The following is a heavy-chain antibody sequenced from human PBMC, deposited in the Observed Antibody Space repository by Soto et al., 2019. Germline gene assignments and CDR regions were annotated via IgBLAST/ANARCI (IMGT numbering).Heavy chain of an antibody. Sequence: SETLSRTCAAYGGSFSCYYWSWIRQPPGKGLEWIGEINHSGSTNYNPSLKSRVTISVDTSKNQFSLKLSSVTAADTAVFYCARHYSSGSRNWFDPWGQGTLVTVSS. CDR2: INHSGST. CDR1: GGSFSCYY. D-gene: IGHD6-19*01. V-gene: IGHV4-34*01. J-gene: IGHJ5*02. CDR3: ARHYSSGSRNWFDP.